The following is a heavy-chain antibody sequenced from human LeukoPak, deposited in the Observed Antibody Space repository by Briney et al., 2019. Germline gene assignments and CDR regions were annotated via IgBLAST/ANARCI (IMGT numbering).Heavy chain of an antibody. CDR3: ARHSRQLRFFDF. CDR2: IYTSGST. V-gene: IGHV4-61*02. Sequence: SQTLSLTCTVSGGSISSGSYYWRWIRQPAGKGLEWIGRIYTSGSTNYNPSLKSRVTISVDTSKNQFSLKLYSVTAADTAVYYCARHSRQLRFFDFWGQGTLVTVSS. D-gene: IGHD3-3*01. J-gene: IGHJ4*02. CDR1: GGSISSGSYY.